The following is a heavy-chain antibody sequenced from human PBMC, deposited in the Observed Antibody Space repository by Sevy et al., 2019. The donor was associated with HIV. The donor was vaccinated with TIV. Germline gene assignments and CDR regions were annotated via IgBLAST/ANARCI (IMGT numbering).Heavy chain of an antibody. Sequence: GGSLRLSCAASGFTFSNFGMHWARQVPGGGLEWVAIIWYGGKNAYYADSVKGRFTISRDNSKNTLYLQMNNLRTEDTAAYYCGRDLEEWELRYLGYWGQGTLVTVSS. CDR2: IWYGGKNA. V-gene: IGHV3-33*01. CDR3: GRDLEEWELRYLGY. J-gene: IGHJ4*02. D-gene: IGHD1-26*01. CDR1: GFTFSNFG.